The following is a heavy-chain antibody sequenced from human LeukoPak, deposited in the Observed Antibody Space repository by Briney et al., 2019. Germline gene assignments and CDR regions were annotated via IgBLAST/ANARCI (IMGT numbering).Heavy chain of an antibody. J-gene: IGHJ4*02. CDR2: MSPNSGNT. Sequence: ASVKVSRKASGYTFTSYDNNWVREAPGQGLEWMGWMSPNSGNTGYAQKFQGRVTMTRNTSISTAYMELSSLRSEDTAVYYCARGQPGGGWEIHFDYWGQGSLVTVSS. CDR3: ARGQPGGGWEIHFDY. CDR1: GYTFTSYD. D-gene: IGHD6-19*01. V-gene: IGHV1-8*01.